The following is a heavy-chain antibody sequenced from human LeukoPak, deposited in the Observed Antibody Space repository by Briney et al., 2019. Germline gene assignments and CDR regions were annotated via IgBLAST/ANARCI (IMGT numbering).Heavy chain of an antibody. CDR1: GFTFRTYW. CDR3: ARLIGDRTIYDY. J-gene: IGHJ4*02. V-gene: IGHV3-7*01. Sequence: GGSLRLSCAASGFTFRTYWMSWVRQAPGEGLETLASINQGGSQSYYVESVKCRFTISRDNPMNSFLLQTNSLRADDTAVYYCARLIGDRTIYDYWGQGTLVTVSS. D-gene: IGHD6-6*01. CDR2: INQGGSQS.